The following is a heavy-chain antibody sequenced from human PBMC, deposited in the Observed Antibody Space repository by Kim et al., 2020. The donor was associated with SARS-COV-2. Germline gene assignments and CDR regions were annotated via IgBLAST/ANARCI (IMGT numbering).Heavy chain of an antibody. D-gene: IGHD6-19*01. Sequence: GGSLRLSCATSGFTFSDFPLHWVRQAPGKGLEWVAVVSSDGSVKYYADSVSGRFTISRDNFNNILYLQMNSLKPDDTSVYYCARVPSWVRAVAGPFDFW. CDR2: VSSDGSVK. J-gene: IGHJ4*01. V-gene: IGHV3-30*04. CDR3: ARVPSWVRAVAGPFDF. CDR1: GFTFSDFP.